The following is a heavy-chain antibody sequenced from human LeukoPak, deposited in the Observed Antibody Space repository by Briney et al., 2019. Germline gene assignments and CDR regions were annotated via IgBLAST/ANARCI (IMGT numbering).Heavy chain of an antibody. D-gene: IGHD2-15*01. Sequence: SETLSPTCAVYGGSLSDNYWSWIRQPPGRGLEWIGDISPGGGTNYNPSLKSRVIISLDMSKNLFSLNLTSTTAADTAMYYCAIRLRSRRSATRRMAAFDYWGQGNLVAVSS. V-gene: IGHV4-34*01. CDR2: ISPGGGT. J-gene: IGHJ4*02. CDR1: GGSLSDNY. CDR3: AIRLRSRRSATRRMAAFDY.